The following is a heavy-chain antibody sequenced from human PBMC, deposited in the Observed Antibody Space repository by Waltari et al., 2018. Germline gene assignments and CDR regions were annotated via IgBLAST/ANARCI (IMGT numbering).Heavy chain of an antibody. V-gene: IGHV4-39*01. D-gene: IGHD3-10*01. Sequence: QLQLQESGPGLVKPSETLSLTCSVPGGSIRGSRRYWGWIRQSPGKGREGIGFIHTSGSTFYNPSLQSRVTISVDTAKNQFSLSLTSMTAADTAVYYCARIIKGVIYVDYWGPGTLVSVSS. CDR1: GGSIRGSRRY. CDR3: ARIIKGVIYVDY. CDR2: IHTSGST. J-gene: IGHJ4*02.